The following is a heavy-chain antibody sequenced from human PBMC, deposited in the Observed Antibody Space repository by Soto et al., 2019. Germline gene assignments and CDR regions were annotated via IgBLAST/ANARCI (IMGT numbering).Heavy chain of an antibody. V-gene: IGHV4-39*01. Sequence: SETLSLTCTVSGGSISSSSYYWGWIRQPPGKGLEWIGSIYYSESTYYNPSLKSRVTISVDTSKNQFSLKLSSVTAADTAVYYCARRAGGYDYIWGSYDDAFDIWGQGTMVTVSS. J-gene: IGHJ3*02. D-gene: IGHD3-16*01. CDR1: GGSISSSSYY. CDR3: ARRAGGYDYIWGSYDDAFDI. CDR2: IYYSEST.